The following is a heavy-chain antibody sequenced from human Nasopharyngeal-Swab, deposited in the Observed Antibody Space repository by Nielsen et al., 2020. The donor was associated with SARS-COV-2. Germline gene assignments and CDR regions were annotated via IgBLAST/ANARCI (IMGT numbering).Heavy chain of an antibody. CDR2: INHSGGT. V-gene: IGHV4-34*01. CDR3: ARGRIFGVVMGNYFDY. J-gene: IGHJ4*02. Sequence: SETLSLTCAVYGASFSGYYWTWIRQPPGKGLEWIGEINHSGGTNYNPSLKSRVTISVDTSKNQFSLKLSSVTAADTAVYYCARGRIFGVVMGNYFDYWGQGTLVTVSS. CDR1: GASFSGYY. D-gene: IGHD3-3*01.